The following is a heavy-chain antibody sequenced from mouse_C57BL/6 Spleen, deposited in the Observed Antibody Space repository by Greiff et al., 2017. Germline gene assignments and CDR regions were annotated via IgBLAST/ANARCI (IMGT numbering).Heavy chain of an antibody. Sequence: EVQLVESGGGLVKPGGSLKLSCAASGFTFSDYGMHWVRPAPEKGLEWVAYISSGSSTIYYADTVTGRFTISRDNAKNTLFLQMTSLGAEDTAMNYCARQGDYDGFAYWGQGTLVTVSA. CDR1: GFTFSDYG. CDR3: ARQGDYDGFAY. J-gene: IGHJ3*01. V-gene: IGHV5-17*01. CDR2: ISSGSSTI. D-gene: IGHD2-4*01.